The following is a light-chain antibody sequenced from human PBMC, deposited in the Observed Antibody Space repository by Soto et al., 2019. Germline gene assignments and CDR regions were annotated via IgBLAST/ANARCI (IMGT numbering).Light chain of an antibody. CDR1: QSVSSSY. J-gene: IGKJ5*01. V-gene: IGKV3-20*01. CDR2: GAS. Sequence: EIVLTQSPGTLSLSPGERATLSCRASQSVSSSYLAWYQHKPGQAPRLLIYGASSRATGIPDRFSGSGSGTDFTLNISRLEPEDFAVYYCQQYGSSPPITFGQGTRLEIK. CDR3: QQYGSSPPIT.